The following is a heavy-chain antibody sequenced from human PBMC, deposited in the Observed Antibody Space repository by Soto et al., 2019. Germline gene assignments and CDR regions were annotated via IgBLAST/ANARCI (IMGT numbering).Heavy chain of an antibody. CDR3: ARDGGTGSYIPHDAFDI. CDR2: ISSSSSTI. CDR1: GVTFSNYS. J-gene: IGHJ3*02. D-gene: IGHD1-26*01. V-gene: IGHV3-48*02. Sequence: GGSMRHSWAASGVTFSNYSMNWVRQDTGKGLEWVSYISSSSSTIYYADSVMGRFTISRDNAKNSLYLQMNSLRDKDTAVYYCARDGGTGSYIPHDAFDIWGQGTMVIVSS.